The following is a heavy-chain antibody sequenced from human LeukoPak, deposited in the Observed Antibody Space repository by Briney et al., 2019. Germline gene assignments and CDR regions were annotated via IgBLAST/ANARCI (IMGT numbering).Heavy chain of an antibody. CDR3: ARDSIAVAGDDFDY. Sequence: SVKVSCKASGGTFSSYAISWVRQAPGQGLEWMGRIIPILGIANYAQKFQGRVTITADKSTSTAYMELSSLRSEDTAVYYCARDSIAVAGDDFDYWGQGTLVTVS. V-gene: IGHV1-69*04. CDR2: IIPILGIA. CDR1: GGTFSSYA. J-gene: IGHJ4*02. D-gene: IGHD6-19*01.